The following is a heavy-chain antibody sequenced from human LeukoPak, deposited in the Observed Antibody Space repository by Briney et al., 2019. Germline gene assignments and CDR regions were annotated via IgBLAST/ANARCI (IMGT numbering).Heavy chain of an antibody. D-gene: IGHD3-3*01. CDR1: GGSISSGSYY. J-gene: IGHJ5*02. V-gene: IGHV4-61*02. Sequence: KSSETLSPTCTVSGGSISSGSYYWSWIRQPAGKGLEWIGRIYTSGSTNYNPSLKSRVTISVDTSKNQFSLKLSSVTAADTAVYYCARDVGDYDFWSGYYTAWGQGTLVTVSS. CDR2: IYTSGST. CDR3: ARDVGDYDFWSGYYTA.